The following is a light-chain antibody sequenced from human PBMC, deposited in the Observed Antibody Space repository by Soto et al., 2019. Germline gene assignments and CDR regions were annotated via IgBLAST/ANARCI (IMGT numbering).Light chain of an antibody. CDR2: EVF. CDR1: SSDVGGYNY. J-gene: IGLJ2*01. CDR3: CSYTPTSTFV. Sequence: QSVLTQPASVSGSPGQSITISCTGTSSDVGGYNYVSWYQQHPGKVPKLMIYEVFRRPSGISDRFSGSKSGNTASLTISGLQAEDEDDYYCCSYTPTSTFVFGGGTTVTVL. V-gene: IGLV2-14*03.